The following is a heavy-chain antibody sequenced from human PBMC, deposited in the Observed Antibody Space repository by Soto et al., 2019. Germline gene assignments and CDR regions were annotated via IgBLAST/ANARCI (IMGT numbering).Heavy chain of an antibody. V-gene: IGHV4-39*01. CDR2: VAYSGST. Sequence: QLQLQESGPGLVKPSETLSLTCTVCDDSIRYRDYSWGLIRQTPGKWLEWIATVAYSGSTHYSPSRKLQATISRHPSKTHFSLKLTSVTGADTAVDYCARQSAGDFDSRGYYHALFDSWGQGIMVTVSS. CDR1: DDSIRYRDYS. CDR3: ARQSAGDFDSRGYYHALFDS. J-gene: IGHJ4*02. D-gene: IGHD3-22*01.